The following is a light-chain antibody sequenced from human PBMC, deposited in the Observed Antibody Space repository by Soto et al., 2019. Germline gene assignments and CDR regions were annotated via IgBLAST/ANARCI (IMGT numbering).Light chain of an antibody. Sequence: DIQMTQSQSSLSATVGDRVTITCRASQDISNYLAWNQQKPGKVPKLLIYDASTLQPGVPPQLSGSGPGKDCTLIIVSLQPKYVATYYCQEYNGPPPDTFAPGTKVAI. CDR3: QEYNGPPPDT. V-gene: IGKV1-27*01. J-gene: IGKJ3*01. CDR2: DAS. CDR1: QDISNY.